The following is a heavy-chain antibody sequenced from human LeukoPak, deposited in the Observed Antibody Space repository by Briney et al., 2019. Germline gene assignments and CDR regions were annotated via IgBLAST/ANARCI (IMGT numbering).Heavy chain of an antibody. CDR2: IKQDESEK. V-gene: IGHV3-7*01. J-gene: IGHJ4*02. CDR1: GFTFSSYW. D-gene: IGHD1-1*01. CDR3: ARDKIEGPTKLDY. Sequence: GGSLRLSCAASGFTFSSYWMSWVRQAPGKGLEWVANIKQDESEKHYVDSVKGRFTISRDNAKNSLYLQMNSLRAEDTAVYYCARDKIEGPTKLDYWGQGILVTVSS.